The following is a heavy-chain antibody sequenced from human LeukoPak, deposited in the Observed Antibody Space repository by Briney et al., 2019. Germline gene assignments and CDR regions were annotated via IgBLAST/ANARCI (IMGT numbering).Heavy chain of an antibody. D-gene: IGHD2-8*01. CDR3: ARAPNPDFFDG. CDR2: IYYSGST. Sequence: PSETLSLTCTVSSGSIRTSYCSWIRQPPGKGLEWIGYIYYSGSTNYNPSLKSRVTISVDTSRNQFSLKLSSVTAADTAVYYCARAPNPDFFDGWGQGTLVTVSS. CDR1: SGSIRTSY. J-gene: IGHJ4*02. V-gene: IGHV4-59*01.